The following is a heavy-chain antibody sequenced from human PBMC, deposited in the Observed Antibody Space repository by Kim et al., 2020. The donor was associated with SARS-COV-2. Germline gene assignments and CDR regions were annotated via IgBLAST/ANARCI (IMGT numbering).Heavy chain of an antibody. CDR1: GGSISSSSYY. V-gene: IGHV4-39*01. D-gene: IGHD4-17*01. CDR2: IYYSGST. CDR3: ARSNGVLGPSTGFMPPSPFDP. J-gene: IGHJ5*02. Sequence: SETLSLTCTVSGGSISSSSYYWGWIRQPPGKGLEWIGSIYYSGSTYYNPSLKSRVTISVDTSKNQFSLKLSSVTAADTAVYYCARSNGVLGPSTGFMPPSPFDPWGQGTLVTVSS.